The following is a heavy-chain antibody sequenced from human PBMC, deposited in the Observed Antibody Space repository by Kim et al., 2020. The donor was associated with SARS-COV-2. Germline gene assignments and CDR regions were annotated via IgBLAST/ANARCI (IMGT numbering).Heavy chain of an antibody. CDR1: GFTFSDYY. CDR2: LSSGGITI. CDR3: PREDSGFTLDYLDV. D-gene: IGHD5-12*01. V-gene: IGHV3-11*01. Sequence: GGSLRLSCAASGFTFSDYYMSWIRQAPGKGLGGVSYLSSGGITIYYTDSVRGRFTISRDTAKNTLYPQKKSPRAEDTPVFFCPREDSGFTLDYLDVWAKG. J-gene: IGHJ6*03.